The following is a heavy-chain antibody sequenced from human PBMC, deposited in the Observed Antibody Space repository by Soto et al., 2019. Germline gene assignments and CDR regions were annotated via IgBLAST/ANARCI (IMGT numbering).Heavy chain of an antibody. Sequence: QVQLQQWGAGLLKPSETLSPTCAVYGGSFSGYYWTWIRQPPGTGLEWIGEINHSGSTNYNPYLKSRVTISVDTSKNQFSLKLTSVTAADTAVYYCARDKITGLFNYWGQGTLVTVSS. D-gene: IGHD2-8*02. V-gene: IGHV4-34*01. CDR2: INHSGST. J-gene: IGHJ4*02. CDR1: GGSFSGYY. CDR3: ARDKITGLFNY.